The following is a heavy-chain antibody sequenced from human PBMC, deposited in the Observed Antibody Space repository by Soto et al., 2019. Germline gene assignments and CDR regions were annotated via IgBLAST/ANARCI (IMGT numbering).Heavy chain of an antibody. CDR3: ARDWAAAGPFDY. CDR1: GGSTSSSSYY. J-gene: IGHJ4*02. CDR2: IYYSGST. Sequence: SETLSLTCTVSGGSTSSSSYYWGWIRQPPGKGLEWIGSIYYSGSTYYNPSLKSRVTITRDTSASTAYMELRSLRSDDTAVYYCARDWAAAGPFDYWGQGTLVTVSS. D-gene: IGHD6-13*01. V-gene: IGHV4-39*02.